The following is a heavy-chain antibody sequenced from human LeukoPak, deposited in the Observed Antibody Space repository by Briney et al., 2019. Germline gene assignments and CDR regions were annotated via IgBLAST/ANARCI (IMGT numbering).Heavy chain of an antibody. D-gene: IGHD2-8*01. Sequence: SVKVSCKASGGTFSSYAISWVRQAPGQGLEWMGRIIPIFGTASYAQKFQGRVTITTDESTSTAYMELSSLRSEDTAVYYCARDAEYCTNGVCYGGFDYWGQGTLVTVSS. V-gene: IGHV1-69*05. CDR3: ARDAEYCTNGVCYGGFDY. CDR1: GGTFSSYA. CDR2: IIPIFGTA. J-gene: IGHJ4*02.